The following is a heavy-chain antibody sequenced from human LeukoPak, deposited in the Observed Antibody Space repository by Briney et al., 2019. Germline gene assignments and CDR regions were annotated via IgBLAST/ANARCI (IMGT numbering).Heavy chain of an antibody. J-gene: IGHJ4*02. V-gene: IGHV4-59*01. CDR1: GGSISSYY. CDR3: ARGRSSDSYGL. CDR2: IYYSGST. D-gene: IGHD5-18*01. Sequence: KPSETLSLTCTVSGGSISSYYWSWIRQPPGKGLEWIGYIYYSGSTNYNPSLKSRVTISVDTSKNQFSLKLSSVTAADTAVYYCARGRSSDSYGLWGQGTLVTVSS.